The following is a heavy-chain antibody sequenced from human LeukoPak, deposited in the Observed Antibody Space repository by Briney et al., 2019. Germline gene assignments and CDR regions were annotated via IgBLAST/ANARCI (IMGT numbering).Heavy chain of an antibody. Sequence: PGGSLRLSCAASGFTFSSYAMSWVRQAPGKGLEWVSAISGSGGSTYYADSVKGRFTISRDNSKNTLYLQMNSLRAEDTAVYYCAEGRAHYDSSGYYPGWGQGTLVTVSS. CDR1: GFTFSSYA. D-gene: IGHD3-22*01. CDR3: AEGRAHYDSSGYYPG. J-gene: IGHJ4*02. V-gene: IGHV3-23*01. CDR2: ISGSGGST.